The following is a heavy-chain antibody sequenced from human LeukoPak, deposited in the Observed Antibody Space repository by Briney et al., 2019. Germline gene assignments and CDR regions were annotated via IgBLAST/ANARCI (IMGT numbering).Heavy chain of an antibody. CDR3: ARTRTLRGYSYGPFDY. V-gene: IGHV1-69*06. CDR2: IIPIFGTA. D-gene: IGHD5-18*01. J-gene: IGHJ4*02. CDR1: GGTFSSYA. Sequence: ASVKVSCKASGGTFSSYAISWVRQAPGQGLEWMGGIIPIFGTANYAQKFQGRVTITADKSTSTAYMELSSLRSEDTAVYYCARTRTLRGYSYGPFDYWGQGTLVTVSS.